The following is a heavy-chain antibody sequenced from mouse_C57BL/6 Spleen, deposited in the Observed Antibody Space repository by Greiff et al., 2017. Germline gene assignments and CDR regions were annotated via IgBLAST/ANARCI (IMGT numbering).Heavy chain of an antibody. CDR1: GYTFTSYW. Sequence: VQLQQSGAELAKPGASVKLSCKASGYTFTSYWMHWVKQRPGQGLEWIGYINPSSGYTKYNQKFKDKATLTGDKSSSTAYMQLSSLTYEDSAVYYCARGDGDYYAMDYWGQGTSVTVSS. CDR2: INPSSGYT. V-gene: IGHV1-7*01. CDR3: ARGDGDYYAMDY. J-gene: IGHJ4*01. D-gene: IGHD3-3*01.